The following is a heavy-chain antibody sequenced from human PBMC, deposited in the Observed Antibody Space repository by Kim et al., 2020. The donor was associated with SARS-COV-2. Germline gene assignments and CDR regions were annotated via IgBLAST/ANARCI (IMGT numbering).Heavy chain of an antibody. J-gene: IGHJ4*02. D-gene: IGHD3-10*01. CDR1: GFTFSSYG. CDR2: IWYDGSNK. Sequence: GGSLRLSCAASGFTFSSYGMHWVRQAPGKGLEWVAVIWYDGSNKYYADSVKGRFTISRDNSKNTLYLQMNSLRAEDTAVYYCAGMYYYGSGSYCPGYWGQGTLVTISS. CDR3: AGMYYYGSGSYCPGY. V-gene: IGHV3-33*01.